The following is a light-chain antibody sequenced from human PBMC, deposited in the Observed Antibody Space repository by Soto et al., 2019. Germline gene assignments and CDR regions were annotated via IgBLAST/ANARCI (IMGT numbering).Light chain of an antibody. V-gene: IGLV2-11*01. CDR1: SSDVGGYSY. CDR3: CSYAGSYFYV. CDR2: DVS. J-gene: IGLJ1*01. Sequence: QTVVTQPRSVSGSPGQSVTISCTGTSSDVGGYSYVSWYQQHPGKAPKLMIYDVSKRPSGVPDRFSGSKSGNTASLTISGLQAEDEADYYCCSYAGSYFYVFGTGTKVTVL.